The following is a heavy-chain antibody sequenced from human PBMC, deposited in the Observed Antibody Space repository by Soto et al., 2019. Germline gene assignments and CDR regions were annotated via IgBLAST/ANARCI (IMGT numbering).Heavy chain of an antibody. CDR3: ARIYCTTTTCDSWFDP. CDR1: GYTFSTFW. D-gene: IGHD2-8*01. J-gene: IGHJ5*02. CDR2: IDPSDSYT. V-gene: IGHV5-10-1*01. Sequence: PGESLKISCKGFGYTFSTFWISWVRQMPGKGLEWMGRIDPSDSYTTYSPSFQGHVTISADKSISTAYLQWGSLKASDTAMYFCARIYCTTTTCDSWFDPWGQGTLVTVSS.